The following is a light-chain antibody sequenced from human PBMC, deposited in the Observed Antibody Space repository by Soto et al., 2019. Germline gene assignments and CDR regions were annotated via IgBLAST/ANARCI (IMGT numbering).Light chain of an antibody. CDR1: SSDVGGYNY. CDR3: CSYAGSPRYV. V-gene: IGLV2-11*01. CDR2: DVS. J-gene: IGLJ1*01. Sequence: QSALTQPRSVSGSPGQSVTISCTGTSSDVGGYNYVSWYQQHPGEAPKVMIYDVSERPSGVPDRFSGSKSGNTASLTISGLQAEDDADYYCCSYAGSPRYVLGTGTKLTVL.